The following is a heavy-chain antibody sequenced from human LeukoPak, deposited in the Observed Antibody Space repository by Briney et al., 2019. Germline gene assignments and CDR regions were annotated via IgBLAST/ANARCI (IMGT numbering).Heavy chain of an antibody. V-gene: IGHV1-46*01. CDR3: ATHTAMALDAFDI. CDR2: INPSGGST. D-gene: IGHD5-18*01. J-gene: IGHJ3*02. CDR1: GHTFTSYY. Sequence: ASVKVSCKASGHTFTSYYMHWVRQAPGQGLEWMGIINPSGGSTSYAQKFQGRVTMTRDTSTSTVYMELSSLRSEDTAVYYCATHTAMALDAFDIWGQGTMVTVSS.